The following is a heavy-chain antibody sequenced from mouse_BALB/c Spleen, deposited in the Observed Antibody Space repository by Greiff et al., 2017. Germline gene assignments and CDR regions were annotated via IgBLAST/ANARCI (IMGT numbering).Heavy chain of an antibody. CDR3: ARNYYYAMDY. J-gene: IGHJ4*01. V-gene: IGHV2-4-1*01. CDR1: GFSLTSYG. Sequence: VKLKESGPGLVQPSQSLSITCTVSGFSLTSYGVHWVRQSPGKGLEWLGVIWSGGSTDYNAAFISRLSISKDNSKSQVFFKMNSLQADVTAIYYCARNYYYAMDYWGQGTSVTVSS. CDR2: IWSGGST.